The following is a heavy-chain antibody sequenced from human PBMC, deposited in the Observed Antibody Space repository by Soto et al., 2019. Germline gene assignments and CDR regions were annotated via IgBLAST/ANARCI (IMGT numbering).Heavy chain of an antibody. D-gene: IGHD3-9*01. V-gene: IGHV2-5*02. CDR1: GISLSTSGVG. J-gene: IGHJ5*02. Sequence: QITLKESGPTLVKPTQTLTLTCSFSGISLSTSGVGVGWIRQPPGKALEWLAVIYADDDKRYNPSLKRRLTIAKDTSKNQVVLTMTNMDPVDTGTYYCAHRRMSYDIMTGYYQKCFEPWGQGTLVTVSS. CDR2: IYADDDK. CDR3: AHRRMSYDIMTGYYQKCFEP.